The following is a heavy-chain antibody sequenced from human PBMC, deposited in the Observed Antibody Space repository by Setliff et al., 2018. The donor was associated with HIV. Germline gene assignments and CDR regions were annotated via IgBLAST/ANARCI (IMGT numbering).Heavy chain of an antibody. J-gene: IGHJ3*02. CDR3: ARANIYSDAFDI. V-gene: IGHV7-4-1*02. CDR2: ISSNTGNP. D-gene: IGHD2-21*01. CDR1: GFTFSNSA. Sequence: ASVKVSCKASGFTFSNSAVLWVRQARGQRPEWMGWISSNTGNPTYAQDFTGRFVFSLDTSVNTAYLQITTLKAEDSAVYYCARANIYSDAFDIWGQGTMVTVSS.